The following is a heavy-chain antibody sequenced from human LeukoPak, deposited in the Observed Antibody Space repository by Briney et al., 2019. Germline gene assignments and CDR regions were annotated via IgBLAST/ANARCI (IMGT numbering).Heavy chain of an antibody. V-gene: IGHV3-49*04. CDR3: TREGEEWLGFDY. CDR1: GFTFGDYA. J-gene: IGHJ4*02. Sequence: GGSLRLSCKASGFTFGDYAMSWVRQAPGKGLEWVSFIRSKAYGGTTQYAASVRGRFTISRDDSKGIAYLQMNSLKTEDTAVYYCTREGEEWLGFDYWGQGTPVTVSS. D-gene: IGHD6-19*01. CDR2: IRSKAYGGTT.